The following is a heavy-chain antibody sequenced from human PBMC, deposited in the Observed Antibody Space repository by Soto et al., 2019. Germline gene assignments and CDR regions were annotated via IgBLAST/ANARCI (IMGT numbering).Heavy chain of an antibody. CDR2: INSDGSST. Sequence: SLRLSCAASGFTFSSYWMHWVRQAPGKGLVWVSRINSDGSSTSYADSVKGRFTISRDNAKNTLYLQMNSLRAEDTAVYYCARDYRSSRYGDYSFDYWGQGTLVTVSS. CDR3: ARDYRSSRYGDYSFDY. V-gene: IGHV3-74*01. D-gene: IGHD4-17*01. CDR1: GFTFSSYW. J-gene: IGHJ4*02.